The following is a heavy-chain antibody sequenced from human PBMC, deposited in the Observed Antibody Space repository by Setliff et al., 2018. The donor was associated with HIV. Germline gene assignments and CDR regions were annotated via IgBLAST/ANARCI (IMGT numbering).Heavy chain of an antibody. V-gene: IGHV3-48*03. J-gene: IGHJ4*02. Sequence: PGGSLRLSCAASGLIFSSYDMNWVRQAPGKGLEWISFIGGHGSIIHYADSVKGRFTISRDNAKNSVYLQMHSLRVEDTAVYYCAAVPWGHSSLIIDHWGQGTPVTVSS. CDR1: GLIFSSYD. CDR3: AAVPWGHSSLIIDH. D-gene: IGHD3-16*01. CDR2: IGGHGSII.